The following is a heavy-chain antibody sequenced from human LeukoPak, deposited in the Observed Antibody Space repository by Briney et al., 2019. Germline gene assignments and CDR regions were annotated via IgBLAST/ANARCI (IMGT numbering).Heavy chain of an antibody. D-gene: IGHD3-22*01. Sequence: GESLKISCKGSGYSFTSYWIGWVRQMPGKGLEWMGIIYPGDSDTRYSPSFQGQVTISADKSISTAYLQWSSVKASDTAMYYCARLGGDSSGYYYLDYWGQGTLVTVSS. CDR1: GYSFTSYW. V-gene: IGHV5-51*01. CDR2: IYPGDSDT. J-gene: IGHJ4*02. CDR3: ARLGGDSSGYYYLDY.